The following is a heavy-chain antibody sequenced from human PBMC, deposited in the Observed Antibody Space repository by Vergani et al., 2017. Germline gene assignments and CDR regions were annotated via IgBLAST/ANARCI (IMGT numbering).Heavy chain of an antibody. CDR3: AKVEYGGNTRGYFDY. J-gene: IGHJ4*02. Sequence: EVQLVESGGGLVKPGGSLRLSCAASGFTFSNAWMSWVRQAPGKGLEWVSRINSDGSSTSYADSVKGRFTISRDNAKNSLYLQMNSLRAEDTALYYCAKVEYGGNTRGYFDYWGQGTLVTVSS. CDR1: GFTFSNAW. V-gene: IGHV3-74*02. CDR2: INSDGSST. D-gene: IGHD4-23*01.